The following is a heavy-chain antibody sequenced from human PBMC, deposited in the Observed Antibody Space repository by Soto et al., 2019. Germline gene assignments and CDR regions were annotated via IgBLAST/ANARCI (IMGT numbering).Heavy chain of an antibody. V-gene: IGHV3-33*01. J-gene: IGHJ3*02. Sequence: QVQLVESGGGVVQPGTSLRLSCEASGFTFSGFGMHWIRQAPGTGLEWVAFIWYDGSKKYYADCVKGRFTISRDNSKNALYLQMNSLRAEDTAVYYCARGRGGSYGGNSAHFDIWGQGTLVTVSS. CDR1: GFTFSGFG. D-gene: IGHD4-17*01. CDR3: ARGRGGSYGGNSAHFDI. CDR2: IWYDGSKK.